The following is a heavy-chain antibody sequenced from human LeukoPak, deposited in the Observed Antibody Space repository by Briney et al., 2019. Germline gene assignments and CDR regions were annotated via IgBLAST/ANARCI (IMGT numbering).Heavy chain of an antibody. J-gene: IGHJ4*02. CDR2: ISSSGSTI. V-gene: IGHV3-48*03. Sequence: GGSLRLSCTASGFTFGDYAMSWVRQAPGKGLEWVSYISSSGSTIYYADSVKGRFTISRDNAKNSLYLQMNSLRAEDTAVYYCATGRYYGSGSYDYWGQGTLVTVSS. CDR3: ATGRYYGSGSYDY. CDR1: GFTFGDYA. D-gene: IGHD3-10*01.